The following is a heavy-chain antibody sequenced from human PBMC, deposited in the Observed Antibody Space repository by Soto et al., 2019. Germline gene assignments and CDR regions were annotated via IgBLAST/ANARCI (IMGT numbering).Heavy chain of an antibody. V-gene: IGHV3-66*01. Sequence: GGSLRLSCAASGFTVGSNYMSWVRQAPGKGLEWVSVIYSGGSTYYADSVKGRFTISRDNSKNTLYLQMNSLRAEDTAVYYCAREEGSRGYFDYWGQGTLVTVSS. CDR1: GFTVGSNY. CDR2: IYSGGST. J-gene: IGHJ4*02. D-gene: IGHD1-26*01. CDR3: AREEGSRGYFDY.